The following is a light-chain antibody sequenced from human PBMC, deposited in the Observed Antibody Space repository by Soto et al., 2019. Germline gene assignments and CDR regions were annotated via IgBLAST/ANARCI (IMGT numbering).Light chain of an antibody. Sequence: QTVVTQEPSLTVSPGGTVTLTCTCSTGAVTSDYYPNWFQQKPGQAPRALIYSTSNRHSWTPARFSGSLFGGKAALTLSGVQPEDEAEYYCLLYNGGAQPNWVFGGGTKVTVL. J-gene: IGLJ3*02. CDR2: STS. CDR1: TGAVTSDYY. V-gene: IGLV7-43*01. CDR3: LLYNGGAQPNWV.